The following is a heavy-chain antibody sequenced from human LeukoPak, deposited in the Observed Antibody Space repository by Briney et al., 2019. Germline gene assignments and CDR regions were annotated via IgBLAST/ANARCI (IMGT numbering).Heavy chain of an antibody. CDR1: GYTFTSYG. V-gene: IGHV1-18*01. Sequence: ASVKVSCKASGYTFTSYGISWVRQAPGQGLEWMGWISAYNGNTNYAQKLQGRVTMTTDTSTSTAYMELRSPRSDDTAVYYCARHLYGDYFFDYWGQGTLVTVSS. CDR3: ARHLYGDYFFDY. D-gene: IGHD4-17*01. J-gene: IGHJ4*02. CDR2: ISAYNGNT.